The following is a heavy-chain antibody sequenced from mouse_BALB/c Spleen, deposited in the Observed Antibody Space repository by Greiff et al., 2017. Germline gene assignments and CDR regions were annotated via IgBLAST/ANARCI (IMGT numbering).Heavy chain of an antibody. CDR1: GFTFSSFG. CDR3: AARGTMDY. CDR2: ISSGSSTI. V-gene: IGHV5-17*02. Sequence: EVQRVESGGGLVQPGGSRKLSCAASGFTFSSFGMHWVRQAPEKGLEWVAYISSGSSTIYYADTVKVRFTISRDNPKNTLFLQMTSLRSEDTAMYYCAARGTMDYWGQGTSVTVSS. J-gene: IGHJ4*01.